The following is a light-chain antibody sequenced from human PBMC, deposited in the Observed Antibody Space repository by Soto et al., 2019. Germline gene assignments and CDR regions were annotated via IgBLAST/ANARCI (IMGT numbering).Light chain of an antibody. CDR1: LTISSY. J-gene: IGKJ1*01. CDR2: AAS. Sequence: DIQMTQSTSSLSAFVGDRVTITCRASLTISSYLSWYQQKSRKAPKLLISAASSLESGVPPRFSGSGSGTDFTLTITRLQPEDFTTYCCQHSHCIPWTFGQGTKVDIK. CDR3: QHSHCIPWT. V-gene: IGKV1-39*01.